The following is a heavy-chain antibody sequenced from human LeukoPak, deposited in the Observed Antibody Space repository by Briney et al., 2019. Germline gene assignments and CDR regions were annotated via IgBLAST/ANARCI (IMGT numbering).Heavy chain of an antibody. CDR3: ARVLAYVWGSYRQPFFDY. J-gene: IGHJ4*02. V-gene: IGHV4-34*01. Sequence: SETLSLTCAVYGGSFSGYYWSWIRQPPGKGLEWIGEINHSGSTNYNPSLKSRVTISVDTSKNQFSLKLSSVTAADTAVYYCARVLAYVWGSYRQPFFDYWGQGTLVTVSS. D-gene: IGHD3-16*02. CDR1: GGSFSGYY. CDR2: INHSGST.